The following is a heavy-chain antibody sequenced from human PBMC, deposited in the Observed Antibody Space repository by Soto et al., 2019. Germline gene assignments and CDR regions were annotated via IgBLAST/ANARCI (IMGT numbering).Heavy chain of an antibody. Sequence: PGGSLRLSCAAAGFTFSSYAMHWVRQAPGKGLEWVAVISYDGSNKYYADSVKGRFTISRDNSKNTLYLQMNSLRAEDTAVYYCARDEVLGAGYFDYWGQGTLVTVSS. V-gene: IGHV3-30-3*01. J-gene: IGHJ4*02. CDR2: ISYDGSNK. D-gene: IGHD3-16*01. CDR1: GFTFSSYA. CDR3: ARDEVLGAGYFDY.